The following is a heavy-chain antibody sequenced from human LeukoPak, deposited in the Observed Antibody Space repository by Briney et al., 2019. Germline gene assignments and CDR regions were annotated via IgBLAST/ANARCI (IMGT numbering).Heavy chain of an antibody. CDR3: VKDRRFYYGSESLLEY. CDR2: ISSNGGST. V-gene: IGHV3-64D*06. Sequence: PGGSLRLSCSASGFTLSSYAMHWVRQAPGKGLEYVSVISSNGGSTNYADSVKGRFTISRDNSKNTLYLQMSSLRAEDTAVYYCVKDRRFYYGSESLLEYWGQGTLVTVSS. D-gene: IGHD3-10*01. CDR1: GFTLSSYA. J-gene: IGHJ4*02.